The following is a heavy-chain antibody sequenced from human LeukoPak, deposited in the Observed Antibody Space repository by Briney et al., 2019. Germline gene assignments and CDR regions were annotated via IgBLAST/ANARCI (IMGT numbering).Heavy chain of an antibody. V-gene: IGHV3-23*01. CDR2: ISGSGGST. CDR3: ARGRWVTATEYYFDY. Sequence: GGSLRLSCAASGFTFSSYAMSWVRQAPGKGLEWVSAISGSGGSTYYADSVKGRFTISRHNSKNTLYLQMNSLRAEDTAVYYCARGRWVTATEYYFDYWGQGTLVTVSS. J-gene: IGHJ4*02. CDR1: GFTFSSYA. D-gene: IGHD2-21*02.